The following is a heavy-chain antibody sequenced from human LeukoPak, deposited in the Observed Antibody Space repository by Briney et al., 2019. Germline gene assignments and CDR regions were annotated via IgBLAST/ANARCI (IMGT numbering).Heavy chain of an antibody. D-gene: IGHD4-23*01. CDR3: ARAVGTSRNFFDY. CDR1: GGSISSSSYY. CDR2: IFYSGST. J-gene: IGHJ4*02. Sequence: SETLSLTCTVSGGSISSSSYYWGWIRQPPGKGLEWIGNIFYSGSTYYNPSLKSRVTISVDTSKNQFSLNLSFVTAADTAMYYCARAVGTSRNFFDYWGQGTLVTVSS. V-gene: IGHV4-39*07.